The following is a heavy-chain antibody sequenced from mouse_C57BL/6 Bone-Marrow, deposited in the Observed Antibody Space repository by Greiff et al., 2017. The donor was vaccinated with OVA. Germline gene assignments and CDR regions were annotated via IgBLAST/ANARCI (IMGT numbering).Heavy chain of an antibody. V-gene: IGHV1-64*01. CDR3: ARNSYYSNYGWYFDV. Sequence: QVQLQQSGAELVKPGASVKLSCKASGYTFTSYWMHWVKQRPGQGLEWIGMIHPNSGSTNYNEKFKSKATLTVDKSSSTAYMQLSSLTSEDSAVYYCARNSYYSNYGWYFDVWGTGTTVTVSS. D-gene: IGHD2-5*01. CDR1: GYTFTSYW. J-gene: IGHJ1*03. CDR2: IHPNSGST.